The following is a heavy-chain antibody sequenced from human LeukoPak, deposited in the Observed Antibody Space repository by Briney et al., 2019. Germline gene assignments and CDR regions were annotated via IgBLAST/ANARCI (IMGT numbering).Heavy chain of an antibody. V-gene: IGHV1-69*05. J-gene: IGHJ4*02. D-gene: IGHD3-3*01. CDR3: ATYDYIRASFDY. CDR2: IIPIFGTA. Sequence: GASVKVSCKASGGTFSSYAISWVRQAPGQGLEWMGGIIPIFGTANYAQKFQGRVTITTDESTSTAYMELSSLRSGDTAVYYCATYDYIRASFDYWGQGTLVTVSS. CDR1: GGTFSSYA.